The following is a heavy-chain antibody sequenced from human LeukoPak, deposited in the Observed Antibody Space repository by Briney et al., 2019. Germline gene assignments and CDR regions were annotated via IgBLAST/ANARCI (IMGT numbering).Heavy chain of an antibody. CDR3: ARSLQCSSSWYYFDY. CDR2: IYSGGST. D-gene: IGHD6-13*01. J-gene: IGHJ4*02. CDR1: GFTVSSNY. V-gene: IGHV3-53*04. Sequence: PGGSLRLSCAASGFTVSSNYMSWVRQAPGKGLEWVSVIYSGGSTYYADSVKGRFTISRHNSKNTLYLQMNSLRAEDTAVYYCARSLQCSSSWYYFDYWGQGTLVTVSS.